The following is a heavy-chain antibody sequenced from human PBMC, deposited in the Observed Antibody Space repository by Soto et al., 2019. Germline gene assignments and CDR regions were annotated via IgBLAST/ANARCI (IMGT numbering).Heavy chain of an antibody. D-gene: IGHD2-15*01. CDR1: GGSISSYY. CDR3: ARGCSGGSCHDNWFDP. J-gene: IGHJ5*02. V-gene: IGHV4-59*01. Sequence: QVQLQESGPGLVKPSETLSLTCTVSGGSISSYYWSWIRQPPGKGLEWIGYIYYSGSTNYNPSLKSRVTISVVTSKTPFSLKLSSVTAADTAVYYCARGCSGGSCHDNWFDPWGQGTLVTVSS. CDR2: IYYSGST.